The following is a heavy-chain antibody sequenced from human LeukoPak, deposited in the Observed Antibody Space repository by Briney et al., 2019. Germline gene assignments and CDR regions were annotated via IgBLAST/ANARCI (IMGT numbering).Heavy chain of an antibody. CDR3: ARLGYALGDY. J-gene: IGHJ4*02. CDR1: GFTFNTYW. D-gene: IGHD2-2*01. V-gene: IGHV3-7*01. Sequence: GGSLRLSCAASGFTFNTYWMTWVRQAPGKGLEWVANIKQDGSEKYYVDSVEGRFTISRDNAKNSLYLQMNSLRAEDTAVYYCARLGYALGDYWGQGTLVTVSS. CDR2: IKQDGSEK.